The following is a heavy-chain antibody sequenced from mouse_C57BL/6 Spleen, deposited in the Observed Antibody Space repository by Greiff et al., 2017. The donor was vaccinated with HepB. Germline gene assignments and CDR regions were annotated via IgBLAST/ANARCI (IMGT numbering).Heavy chain of an antibody. CDR2: INPSNGGT. CDR1: GYTFTSYW. CDR3: AIITTVVADWYFDV. V-gene: IGHV1-53*01. J-gene: IGHJ1*03. Sequence: QVQLQQPGTELVKPGASVKLSCKASGYTFTSYWMHWVKQRPGQGLEWIGNINPSNGGTNYNEKFKSKATLTVDKSSSTAYMQLSSLTSEDSAVYYCAIITTVVADWYFDVWGTGTTVTVSS. D-gene: IGHD1-1*01.